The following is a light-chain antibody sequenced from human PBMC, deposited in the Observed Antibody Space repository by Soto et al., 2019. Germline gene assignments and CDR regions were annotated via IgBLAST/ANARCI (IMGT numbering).Light chain of an antibody. CDR3: QQYNHYWT. J-gene: IGKJ1*01. V-gene: IGKV1-5*01. CDR1: QSISSW. Sequence: DIRMTQSPSTLSASVGDRVTITCLASQSISSWLAWYQQKPGKAPKVLIYDASSLESGVPSRFSGSGSGTEFSLTISSLQPDDFATYYCQQYNHYWTFGQGTKVDIK. CDR2: DAS.